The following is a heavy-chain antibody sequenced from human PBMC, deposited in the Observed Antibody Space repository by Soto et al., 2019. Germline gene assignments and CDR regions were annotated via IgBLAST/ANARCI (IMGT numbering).Heavy chain of an antibody. CDR2: ISWDGGST. CDR1: GFTFDDYT. Sequence: PGGSLRLSCAASGFTFDDYTMHWVRQAPGKGLEWVSLISWDGGSTYYADSVKGRFTISRDNSKNSLYLQMNSLRTEDTALYYCAKDIDGYNYYTTGLPYGMDVWGQGTTVPVSS. J-gene: IGHJ6*02. D-gene: IGHD5-12*01. V-gene: IGHV3-43*01. CDR3: AKDIDGYNYYTTGLPYGMDV.